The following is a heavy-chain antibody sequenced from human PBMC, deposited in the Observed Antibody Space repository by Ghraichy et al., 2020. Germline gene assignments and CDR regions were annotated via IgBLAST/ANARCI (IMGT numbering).Heavy chain of an antibody. CDR3: WGSRAGNNEYFDP. D-gene: IGHD3-16*01. CDR2: INFNGHT. CDR1: AGSISGYY. J-gene: IGHJ5*02. Sequence: SETLSLTCTVSAGSISGYYWCCILHHPPKGLVWCGHINFNGHTDYSNPLKDRGTMSADTSRNQLSLSLISAATAAAAADYCWGSRAGNNEYFDPWGQGTLVTVSS. V-gene: IGHV4-4*07.